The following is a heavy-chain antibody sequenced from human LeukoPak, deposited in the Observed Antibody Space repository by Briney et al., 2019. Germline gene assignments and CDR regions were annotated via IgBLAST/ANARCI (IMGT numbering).Heavy chain of an antibody. CDR2: IIPIFGTA. V-gene: IGHV1-69*13. J-gene: IGHJ4*02. CDR3: ARAPNPRYSSSSSNPSGFDY. CDR1: GGTFSSYA. D-gene: IGHD6-6*01. Sequence: GASVKVSCKASGGTFSSYAISWVRQAPGQGLEWMGGIIPIFGTANYAQKLQGRVTITADESTSTAYMELSSLRSEDTAVYYCARAPNPRYSSSSSNPSGFDYWGQGTLVTVSS.